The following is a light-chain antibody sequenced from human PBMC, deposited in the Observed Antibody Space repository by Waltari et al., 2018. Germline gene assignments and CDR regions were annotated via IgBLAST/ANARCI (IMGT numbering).Light chain of an antibody. CDR2: GST. CDR3: QSYDTSLMTVV. CDR1: GPNIGAGYD. Sequence: QSVLTQPPSVSGAPGRRVTISCTGSGPNIGAGYDVHWYQQLPRAAPKLLIYGSTSRPLGVPDRFFGSTSGTSASLAITGLQAEDEADYYCQSYDTSLMTVVFGGGTKLTVL. J-gene: IGLJ3*02. V-gene: IGLV1-40*01.